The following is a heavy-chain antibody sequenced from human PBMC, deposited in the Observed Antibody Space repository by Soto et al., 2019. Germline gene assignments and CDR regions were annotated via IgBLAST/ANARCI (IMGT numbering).Heavy chain of an antibody. CDR2: IKGDGITT. D-gene: IGHD3-10*01. CDR3: ARGGLGSYWFDP. Sequence: EVQLVESGGDLVQPGGSLRLSCAASEFTFSNYWMHWVRQAPGKGLVWVSRIKGDGITTNYADSVKGRFTISRDNAKNTLYLQMNSLRADDTAIYYCARGGLGSYWFDPWGQGTLVTVSS. V-gene: IGHV3-74*01. CDR1: EFTFSNYW. J-gene: IGHJ5*02.